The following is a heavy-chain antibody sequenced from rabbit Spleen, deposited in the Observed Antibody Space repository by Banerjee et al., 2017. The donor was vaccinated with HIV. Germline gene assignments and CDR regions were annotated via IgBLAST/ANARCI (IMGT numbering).Heavy chain of an antibody. V-gene: IGHV1S40*01. CDR2: IDSGSSGFT. CDR3: ARDTGSSFSSYGMDL. D-gene: IGHD8-1*01. CDR1: GVSFSISSY. J-gene: IGHJ6*01. Sequence: QSLVESGGGLVKPGASLTLTCSASGVSFSISSYMCWVRQAPGKGLEWIACIDSGSSGFTYYASWAKGRFTISKTSSTTVTLQMTSLTVADTATYFCARDTGSSFSSYGMDLWGQGTLVTVS.